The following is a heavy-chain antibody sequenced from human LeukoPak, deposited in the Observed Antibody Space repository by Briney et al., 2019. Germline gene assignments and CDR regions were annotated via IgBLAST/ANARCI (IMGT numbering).Heavy chain of an antibody. Sequence: GGSLRLSCAASGFTFSSYSMNWVRQAPGKGLEWVSYISSSSSTIYYADSVKGRFTISRDNAKNTLYLQMNSLRAEDTAVYYCAKVGAARLYYYYYMDVWGKGTTVTVSS. CDR1: GFTFSSYS. CDR3: AKVGAARLYYYYYMDV. D-gene: IGHD6-6*01. CDR2: ISSSSSTI. V-gene: IGHV3-48*04. J-gene: IGHJ6*03.